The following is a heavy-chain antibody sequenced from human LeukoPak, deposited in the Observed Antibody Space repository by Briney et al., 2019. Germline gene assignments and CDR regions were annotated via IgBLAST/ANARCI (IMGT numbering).Heavy chain of an antibody. CDR2: INPNSGGT. V-gene: IGHV1-2*02. CDR3: AKDLGSHYITDYFDY. Sequence: ASVKVSCKASGYTFTGYYMHWVRQAPGQGLEWMGWINPNSGGTNYAQKFQGRVTMTRDTSISTAYMELSRLRSDDTAVYFCAKDLGSHYITDYFDYWGQGTLVTVSS. D-gene: IGHD3-10*01. J-gene: IGHJ4*02. CDR1: GYTFTGYY.